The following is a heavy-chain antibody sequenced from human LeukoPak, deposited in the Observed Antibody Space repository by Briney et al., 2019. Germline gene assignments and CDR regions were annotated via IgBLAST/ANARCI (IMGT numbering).Heavy chain of an antibody. J-gene: IGHJ4*02. CDR2: IIPIFGTA. CDR1: GGTFSSYA. CDR3: ASVRGYSYCYFGYFDY. D-gene: IGHD5-18*01. Sequence: SVKVSCKASGGTFSSYAISWVRQAPGQGLEWMGGIIPIFGTANYAQKFQGRVTITTDESTSTAYMELSSLRSEDTAVYYCASVRGYSYCYFGYFDYWGQGTLVTVSS. V-gene: IGHV1-69*05.